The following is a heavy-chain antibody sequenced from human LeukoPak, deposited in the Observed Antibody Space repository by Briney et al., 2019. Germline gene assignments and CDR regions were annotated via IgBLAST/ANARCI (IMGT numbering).Heavy chain of an antibody. J-gene: IGHJ5*02. D-gene: IGHD1-26*01. V-gene: IGHV4-39*07. Sequence: PSETLSLTCTVSGGSISSSSYYWGWIRQPPGKGLEWIGSIYYSGSTYYNPSLKSRVTISVDTSKNQFSLKLSSVTAADTAVYYCARGEGAKVAWFDPWGQGTLVTVSS. CDR1: GGSISSSSYY. CDR2: IYYSGST. CDR3: ARGEGAKVAWFDP.